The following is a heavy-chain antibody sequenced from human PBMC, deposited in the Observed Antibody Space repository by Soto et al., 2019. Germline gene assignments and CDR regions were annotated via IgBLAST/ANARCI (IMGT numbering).Heavy chain of an antibody. CDR3: ARSRSYYVEDFQK. CDR2: INHSGLT. V-gene: IGHV4-34*09. J-gene: IGHJ1*01. CDR1: GGSFSGYY. D-gene: IGHD1-26*01. Sequence: SETLSLTCAVYGGSFSGYYWSWIRQPPGKGLEWIGEINHSGLTSYNPSLKSRVTISRATSKNQFYLKLSSVTAADTAVYYCARSRSYYVEDFQKWGQGTLVTVSS.